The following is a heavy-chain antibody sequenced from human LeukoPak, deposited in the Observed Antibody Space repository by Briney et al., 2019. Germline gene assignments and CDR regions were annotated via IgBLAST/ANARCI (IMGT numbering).Heavy chain of an antibody. CDR2: IYYSGST. V-gene: IGHV4-39*07. CDR1: GGSISSSSYY. CDR3: ARDFEVYYYDSSGYLGY. D-gene: IGHD3-22*01. J-gene: IGHJ4*02. Sequence: PSETLSLTCTVSGGSISSSSYYWGWIRQPPGKGLEWIGSIYYSGSTYYNPSLKSRVTISVDTSKNQFSLKLSSVTAADTAVYYCARDFEVYYYDSSGYLGYWGQGTLVTVSS.